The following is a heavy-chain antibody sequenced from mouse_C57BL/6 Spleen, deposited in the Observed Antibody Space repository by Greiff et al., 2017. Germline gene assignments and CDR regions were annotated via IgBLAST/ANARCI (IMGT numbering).Heavy chain of an antibody. Sequence: VQLQQSGPELVKPGASVKISCKASGYSFTGYYMNWVKQSPEKSLEWIGEINPSTGGTTYNQKFKAKATLTVDKSSSTAYMQLKSLTSEDSAVYYCARLDYDGYFDYWGQGTTRTVSS. CDR3: ARLDYDGYFDY. J-gene: IGHJ2*01. CDR2: INPSTGGT. V-gene: IGHV1-42*01. CDR1: GYSFTGYY. D-gene: IGHD2-4*01.